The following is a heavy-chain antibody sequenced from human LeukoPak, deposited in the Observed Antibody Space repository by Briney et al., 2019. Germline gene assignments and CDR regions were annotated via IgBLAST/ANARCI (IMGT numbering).Heavy chain of an antibody. CDR3: ARVATAARPRGGFDY. Sequence: GGSLRLSCAASGFTFSSYWMSWVRQAPGKGLEWVANITQDGNEKYYVDSVKGRFTISRDNAKNSLYLQMNSLRVEDTAVYYCARVATAARPRGGFDYWGQGTLVTVSS. CDR2: ITQDGNEK. J-gene: IGHJ4*02. CDR1: GFTFSSYW. V-gene: IGHV3-7*01. D-gene: IGHD6-6*01.